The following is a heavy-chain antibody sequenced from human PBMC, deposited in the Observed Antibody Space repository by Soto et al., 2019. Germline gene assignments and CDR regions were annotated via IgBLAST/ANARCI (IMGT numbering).Heavy chain of an antibody. CDR2: IYYSGST. CDR1: VGSISSYY. V-gene: IGHV4-59*01. J-gene: IGHJ6*02. Sequence: SETLSLTCTVSVGSISSYYWSWIRQPPGKGLEWIGYIYYSGSTNYNPSLKSRVTISVDTSKNQFSLKLSSVTAADTAVYYCARGYSSGYYYGMDVWGQGTTVTVSS. D-gene: IGHD6-25*01. CDR3: ARGYSSGYYYGMDV.